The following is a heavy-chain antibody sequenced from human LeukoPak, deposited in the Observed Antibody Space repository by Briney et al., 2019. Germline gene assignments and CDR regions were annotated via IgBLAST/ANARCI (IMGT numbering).Heavy chain of an antibody. D-gene: IGHD3-3*01. Sequence: GGSLRLSCAASGFTFSSYAMHWVRQAPGKGLEWVAVISYDGSNKYYADSVKGRFTISRDNSKNTLYLQMNSLRAEDTAVYHCARGSRLGVVGRDAFDIWGQGTMVTVSS. CDR1: GFTFSSYA. V-gene: IGHV3-30*04. J-gene: IGHJ3*02. CDR3: ARGSRLGVVGRDAFDI. CDR2: ISYDGSNK.